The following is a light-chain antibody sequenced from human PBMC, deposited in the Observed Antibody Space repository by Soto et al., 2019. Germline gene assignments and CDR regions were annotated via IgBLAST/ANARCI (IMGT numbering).Light chain of an antibody. CDR3: NAYTSGSTL. Sequence: QSALTQPASVSGSPGQSITISCTGTSSDVGGYNYGSWYQHHPGKDPKLMIYEVSYRPSGVSNRVSGSKSGNTASLTISGLQAEDEADYYRNAYTSGSTLFGGGAQLTV. J-gene: IGLJ3*02. CDR2: EVS. V-gene: IGLV2-14*01. CDR1: SSDVGGYNY.